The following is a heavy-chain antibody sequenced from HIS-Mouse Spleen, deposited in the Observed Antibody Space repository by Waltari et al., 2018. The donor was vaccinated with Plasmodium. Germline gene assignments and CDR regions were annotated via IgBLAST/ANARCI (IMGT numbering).Heavy chain of an antibody. V-gene: IGHV3-7*01. D-gene: IGHD6-13*01. CDR3: ASSWYWYFDL. CDR1: VFTFSSYW. Sequence: EVQLVESGGGLVQPGGSLRLSCAASVFTFSSYWMSWVRQAPGKGLEWVDNIKQDGSEKYYVDSVKGRFTISRDNAKNSLYLQMNSLRAEDTAVYYCASSWYWYFDLWGRGTLVTVSS. J-gene: IGHJ2*01. CDR2: IKQDGSEK.